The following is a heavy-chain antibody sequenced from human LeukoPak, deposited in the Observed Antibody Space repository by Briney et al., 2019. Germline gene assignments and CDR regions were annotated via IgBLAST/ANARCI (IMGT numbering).Heavy chain of an antibody. CDR1: GGSFSGYY. V-gene: IGHV4-34*01. D-gene: IGHD5-12*01. CDR2: INHSGST. J-gene: IGHJ4*02. CDR3: ARGGYGLDY. Sequence: SETLSLTCAVHGGSFSGYYWSWIRQPPGKGLEWIGEINHSGSTNYNPSLKSRVTISVDTSKNQFSLKLSSVTAADTAVYYCARGGYGLDYWGQGTLVTVSS.